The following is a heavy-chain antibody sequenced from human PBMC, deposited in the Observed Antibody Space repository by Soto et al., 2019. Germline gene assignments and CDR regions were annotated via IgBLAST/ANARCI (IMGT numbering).Heavy chain of an antibody. D-gene: IGHD2-2*01. J-gene: IGHJ4*02. CDR1: GFTFSSFG. V-gene: IGHV3-30*18. CDR2: MSYDGRNK. Sequence: QVQLVESGGGVVQPGRSLRLSCVGSGFTFSSFGMHWVRLAPGKGLQWVAAMSYDGRNKYYVDSVKGRFTISRDDSKNTLYVQKNSLRPDDTAVYYCANGRCWSTSCYQSPEFDYWGQGTLVTVSS. CDR3: ANGRCWSTSCYQSPEFDY.